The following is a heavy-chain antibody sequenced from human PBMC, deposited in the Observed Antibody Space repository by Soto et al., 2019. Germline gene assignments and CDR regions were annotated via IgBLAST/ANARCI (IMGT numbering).Heavy chain of an antibody. V-gene: IGHV3-30*18. CDR3: AKRYYDSSGYYSTFDY. CDR1: GFTFSSYG. CDR2: ISHDGSNK. Sequence: QVQLVESGGGVVQPGRSLRLSCAASGFTFSSYGMHWVRQAPGKGLEWVAVISHDGSNKYYADSVKGRFTISRDNSKNTLYLQMNSLRAEDTAVYYCAKRYYDSSGYYSTFDYWGQGTLVTVSS. D-gene: IGHD3-22*01. J-gene: IGHJ4*02.